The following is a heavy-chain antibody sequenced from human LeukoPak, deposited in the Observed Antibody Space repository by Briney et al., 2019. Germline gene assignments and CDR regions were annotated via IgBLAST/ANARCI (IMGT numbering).Heavy chain of an antibody. CDR2: MNPNSGNT. D-gene: IGHD3-10*01. V-gene: IGHV1-8*01. CDR3: ARGLYPWFGELLSYYYYYYMDV. Sequence: GASVKVSCKASGYTFTSYDINWVRQATGQGLEWMGWMNPNSGNTGYAQKFQGRVTMTRNTSISTAYMELSSLRSEDTAVYYCARGLYPWFGELLSYYYYYYMDVWGKGTTVTISS. J-gene: IGHJ6*03. CDR1: GYTFTSYD.